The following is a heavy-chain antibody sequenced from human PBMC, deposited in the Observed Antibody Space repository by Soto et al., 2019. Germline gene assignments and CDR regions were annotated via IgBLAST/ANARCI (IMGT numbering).Heavy chain of an antibody. CDR1: GFTFNAYS. CDR3: ARQVYTVVTPMDF. V-gene: IGHV3-48*02. CDR2: ISGDRAYI. D-gene: IGHD2-21*02. J-gene: IGHJ4*02. Sequence: GGSLRLSCVASGFTFNAYSMNWVRQAPGKGLEWLSYISGDRAYIYYADSVRGRFTNSRDNAENSLYLQMDNLRDEDTALYYCARQVYTVVTPMDFWCQGTLVTVSS.